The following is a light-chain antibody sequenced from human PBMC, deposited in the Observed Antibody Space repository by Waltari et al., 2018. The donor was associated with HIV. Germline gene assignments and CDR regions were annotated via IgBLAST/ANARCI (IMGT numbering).Light chain of an antibody. V-gene: IGLV1-47*01. CDR2: RNN. J-gene: IGLJ3*02. CDR1: SSHIGSNN. CDR3: AAWDDSLSGWV. Sequence: QSMLTQPPSASGTPGQRVTISCSGSSSHIGSNNVYWYQQVPGTAPNLHLYRNNQRPSAAPDRFSGSKSGTAASLAISGLRSEDEADYYCAAWDDSLSGWVFGGGTKLTVL.